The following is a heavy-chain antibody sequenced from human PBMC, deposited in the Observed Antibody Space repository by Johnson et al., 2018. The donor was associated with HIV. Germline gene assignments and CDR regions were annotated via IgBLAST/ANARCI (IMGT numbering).Heavy chain of an antibody. CDR2: IRNDGSNK. Sequence: QVQLVESGGGVVQPGGSLRLSCAASGFTFSSYGMHWVRQAPGKGLEWVAFIRNDGSNKYYVDSVKGRLTISRDNAKNPLYLQMNSLRAEDTAVYYCARDSLAHDAFDIWGQGTMVTVSS. J-gene: IGHJ3*02. CDR1: GFTFSSYG. V-gene: IGHV3-30*02. CDR3: ARDSLAHDAFDI.